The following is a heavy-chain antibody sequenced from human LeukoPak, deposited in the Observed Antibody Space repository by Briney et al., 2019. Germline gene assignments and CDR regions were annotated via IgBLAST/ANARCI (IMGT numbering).Heavy chain of an antibody. CDR2: INSDGSSA. J-gene: IGHJ4*02. Sequence: PGGSLRLSCAASGFTFSSYWMHWVRQAPGKGLVWVSRINSDGSSASYADSVKGRFTTSRDNAKNTLYLQMNSLRAEDTAVYYCARPVRPYAGDYGIDYWGQGTLVSASS. V-gene: IGHV3-74*01. D-gene: IGHD4-17*01. CDR1: GFTFSSYW. CDR3: ARPVRPYAGDYGIDY.